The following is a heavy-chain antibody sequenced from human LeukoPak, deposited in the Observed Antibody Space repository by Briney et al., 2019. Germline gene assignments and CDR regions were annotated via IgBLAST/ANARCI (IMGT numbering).Heavy chain of an antibody. CDR1: GGSISSSSYY. D-gene: IGHD3-3*01. Sequence: PLETLSLTCTVSGGSISSSSYYWGWIRQPPGKGLEWIGSIYYSASTYYNPSLKSRVTISVDTSKNQFSLKLSSVTAADTAVYYCASRYYDFWSGRTSYYYMDVWGKGTTVTVSS. V-gene: IGHV4-39*01. CDR2: IYYSAST. CDR3: ASRYYDFWSGRTSYYYMDV. J-gene: IGHJ6*03.